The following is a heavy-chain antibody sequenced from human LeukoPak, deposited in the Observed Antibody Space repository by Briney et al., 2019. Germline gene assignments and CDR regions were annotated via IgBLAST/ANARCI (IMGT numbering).Heavy chain of an antibody. Sequence: ASVKVSCKASGYTVTGYYMHWVRQAPGQGLEWMGWINPNSGGTNYAQKFQGRVTMTRDTSISTAYMELRSLRSDHPAVYYCTSSYYYESSGYTSGWGQGTLLTVSS. CDR3: TSSYYYESSGYTSG. CDR2: INPNSGGT. V-gene: IGHV1-2*02. J-gene: IGHJ4*02. CDR1: GYTVTGYY. D-gene: IGHD3-22*01.